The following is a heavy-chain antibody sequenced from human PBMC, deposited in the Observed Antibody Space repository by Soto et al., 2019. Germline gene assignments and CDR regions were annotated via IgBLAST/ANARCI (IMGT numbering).Heavy chain of an antibody. Sequence: GGSLRLFCAESGFTFSSYGMHWVRQAPGKGLEWVAVIWYDGSNKYYADSVKGRFTISRDNSKNTLYLQMNSLRAEDTAVYYCARDLDTAMVTRSYYYYGMDVWGQGTTVTVSS. CDR3: ARDLDTAMVTRSYYYYGMDV. CDR2: IWYDGSNK. CDR1: GFTFSSYG. V-gene: IGHV3-33*01. J-gene: IGHJ6*02. D-gene: IGHD5-18*01.